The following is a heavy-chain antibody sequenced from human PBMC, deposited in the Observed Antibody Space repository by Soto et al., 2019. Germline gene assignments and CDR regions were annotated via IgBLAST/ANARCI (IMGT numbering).Heavy chain of an antibody. CDR3: AVGGGVGVAGSAAFDM. CDR1: GYPVTAYY. D-gene: IGHD3-3*01. V-gene: IGHV1-2*02. J-gene: IGHJ3*02. CDR2: INPATGAA. Sequence: QLHLVQSGAVVKKPGASVTVSCSASGYPVTAYYMHWVRQAPGRGLEWMGGINPATGAAKYTQTFQGRVTMTRVTSASRVFMELSGLTSEDPAVFYCAVGGGVGVAGSAAFDMGGQWTLVTVSS.